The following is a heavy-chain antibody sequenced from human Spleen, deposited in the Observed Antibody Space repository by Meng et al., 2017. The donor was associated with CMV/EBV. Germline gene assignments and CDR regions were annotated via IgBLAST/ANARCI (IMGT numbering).Heavy chain of an antibody. CDR3: ARLHPCHEASCSFRGAGWFDP. CDR2: INSRGTT. D-gene: IGHD2-2*01. CDR1: DYN. Sequence: DYNWSWVRQPPGKGLEWIGQINSRGTTDYNPSLKSRLTILLHTSDNQFSLRLTSLTAADTAIYYCARLHPCHEASCSFRGAGWFDPWGQGTLVTVSS. J-gene: IGHJ5*02. V-gene: IGHV4-34*01.